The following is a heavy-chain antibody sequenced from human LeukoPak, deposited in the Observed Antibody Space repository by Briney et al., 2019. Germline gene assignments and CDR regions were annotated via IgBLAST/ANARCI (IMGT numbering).Heavy chain of an antibody. CDR3: ARGRYGPRLGN. CDR2: INNSGST. V-gene: IGHV4-34*01. CDR1: DASFSDSY. D-gene: IGHD3-16*01. J-gene: IGHJ4*02. Sequence: PSETLSLTCAVYDASFSDSYWSWIRQSPEKGLEWIGEINNSGSTSYNPSLNSRVIMSVDRSKNQFSLRLTSVTAADTAVYYCARGRYGPRLGNWGQGTLVTVSS.